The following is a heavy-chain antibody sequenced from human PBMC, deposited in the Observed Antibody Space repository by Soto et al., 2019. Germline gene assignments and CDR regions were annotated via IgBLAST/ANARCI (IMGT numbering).Heavy chain of an antibody. CDR2: ISAYNGNT. CDR3: AIDELRLWELSLWDY. V-gene: IGHV1-18*04. Sequence: ASVKVSCKASGYTFTSYGISWVRQAPGQGLEWMGWISAYNGNTNYAQKLQGRVTMTTDTSTSTAYMELRSLRSDDTAVYYCAIDELRLWELSLWDYWGQGTLVTVSS. J-gene: IGHJ4*02. CDR1: GYTFTSYG. D-gene: IGHD3-16*02.